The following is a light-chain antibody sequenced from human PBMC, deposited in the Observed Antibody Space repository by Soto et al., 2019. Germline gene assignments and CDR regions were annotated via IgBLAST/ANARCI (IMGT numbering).Light chain of an antibody. J-gene: IGKJ3*01. Sequence: EIVLTQSPGTLSLSPGEGTTLSCRASQTVTVNSLAWYQQTPGQTPRLLIYAASTRATGIPDRFNGSGSGTDFVLTISRLEPEDFAMHYCQQFGDSPFTFGPGTKVDI. CDR3: QQFGDSPFT. CDR2: AAS. CDR1: QTVTVNS. V-gene: IGKV3-20*01.